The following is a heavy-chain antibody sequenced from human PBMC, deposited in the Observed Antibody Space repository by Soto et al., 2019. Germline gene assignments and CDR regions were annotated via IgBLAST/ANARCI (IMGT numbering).Heavy chain of an antibody. D-gene: IGHD1-26*01. J-gene: IGHJ3*02. V-gene: IGHV4-59*01. CDR3: ARGRGGTYDPFDI. CDR2: IFYSGTT. Sequence: PXETLSITCPVAGCSLSSYFWSWIRQSPGEGLEWIGYIFYSGTTNYSPSLKSRVTMSLGTAKNQFSLNLTSGTAADTAVYYCARGRGGTYDPFDIWGKGTMATVS. CDR1: GCSLSSYF.